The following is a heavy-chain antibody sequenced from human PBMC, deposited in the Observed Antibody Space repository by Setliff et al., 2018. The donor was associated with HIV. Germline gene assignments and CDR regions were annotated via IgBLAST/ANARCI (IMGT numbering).Heavy chain of an antibody. CDR3: ARDQVANYYGSGIDY. Sequence: PGGSLRLSCAASGFTFSSYSMNWVRQAPGKGLEWVSYISGLGGGTIYYTDSVRGRFTISRDDAEKSVYLQMNSLRAEDTAVYYCARDQVANYYGSGIDYWGQGTLVTVSS. D-gene: IGHD3-10*01. CDR1: GFTFSSYS. CDR2: ISGLGGGTI. V-gene: IGHV3-48*01. J-gene: IGHJ4*02.